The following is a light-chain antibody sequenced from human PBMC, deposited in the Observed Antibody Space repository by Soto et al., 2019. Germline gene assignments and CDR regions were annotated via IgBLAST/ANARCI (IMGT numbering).Light chain of an antibody. J-gene: IGKJ1*01. CDR2: GAS. CDR3: QQYRSSPAT. CDR1: QSVSSIY. Sequence: IALTQSPGPLSLSPRHRARLRRRASQSVSSIYLAEYQQKAGQAPRLRISGASSRATGIPDRFSGSGSGTDFTLTISRLEPEDFAVYYCQQYRSSPATFGQGTE. V-gene: IGKV3-20*01.